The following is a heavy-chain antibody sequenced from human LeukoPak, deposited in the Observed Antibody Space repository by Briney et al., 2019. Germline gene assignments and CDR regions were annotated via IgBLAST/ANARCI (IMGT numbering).Heavy chain of an antibody. CDR2: ISPSSSTT. Sequence: GGSLRLSCAASGFTFSSYNMNWVRQAPGKGLEWISYISPSSSTTYYADSVKGRFTISRDNAKNSLYLQMNSLRAEDTAVYYCARDFADYGGNSGAAFDIWGQGTMVTVSS. J-gene: IGHJ3*02. V-gene: IGHV3-48*01. CDR1: GFTFSSYN. D-gene: IGHD4-23*01. CDR3: ARDFADYGGNSGAAFDI.